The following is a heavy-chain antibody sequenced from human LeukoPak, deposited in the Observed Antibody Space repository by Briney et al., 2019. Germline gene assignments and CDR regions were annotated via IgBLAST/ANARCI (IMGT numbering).Heavy chain of an antibody. Sequence: ASVKVSCKASGYTFTGYYMHWVRQAPGQGLEWMGWINPNSGGTNYAQKFQGRVTMTRDTSISTAYMELSRLRSDDTAVYYCARSDGGVPAAISRPTNHYYYYYMDVWGKGTTVTISS. D-gene: IGHD2-2*01. V-gene: IGHV1-2*02. J-gene: IGHJ6*03. CDR2: INPNSGGT. CDR1: GYTFTGYY. CDR3: ARSDGGVPAAISRPTNHYYYYYMDV.